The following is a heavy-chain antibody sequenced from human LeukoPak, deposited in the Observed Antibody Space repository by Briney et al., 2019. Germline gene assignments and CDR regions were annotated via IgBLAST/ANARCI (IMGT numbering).Heavy chain of an antibody. D-gene: IGHD2-8*01. CDR1: GFTFSSYA. CDR3: AREGGYCTNGVCYLGY. J-gene: IGHJ4*02. CDR2: ISGSGGST. V-gene: IGHV3-23*01. Sequence: GGSLRLSCAASGFTFSSYAMSWVRQAPGKGLEWVSAISGSGGSTYYADSVKGRFTISRDNSKNTLYLQMNSLRAEDTAVYYCAREGGYCTNGVCYLGYWGQGTLVTVSS.